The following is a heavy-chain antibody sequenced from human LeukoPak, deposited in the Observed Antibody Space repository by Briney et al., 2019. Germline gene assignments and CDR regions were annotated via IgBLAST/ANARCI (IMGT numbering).Heavy chain of an antibody. V-gene: IGHV4-39*07. CDR2: IYYSGST. D-gene: IGHD2-15*01. CDR3: ARDSPLRGQLLLDY. CDR1: GGSISSSSYY. J-gene: IGHJ4*02. Sequence: SETLSLTCTVSGGSISSSSYYWGWIRQPPGKGLEWIGSIYYSGSTYYNPSLKSRVTISVDTSENQFSLKLSSVTAADTAVYYCARDSPLRGQLLLDYWGQGTLVTVSS.